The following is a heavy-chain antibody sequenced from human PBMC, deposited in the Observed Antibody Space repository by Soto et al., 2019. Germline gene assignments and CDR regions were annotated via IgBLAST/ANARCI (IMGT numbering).Heavy chain of an antibody. J-gene: IGHJ4*01. D-gene: IGHD5-12*01. Sequence: GESLKISCKGSGYSFTNHWIGCVRQMPGKGLERMGIIYPGDSDTKYSPSFQGQVTFSADKSISTAYLQWSSLKASDSAMYYCARGVKTATTHRYYFEYWGHGTLVTVSS. CDR2: IYPGDSDT. CDR3: ARGVKTATTHRYYFEY. V-gene: IGHV5-51*01. CDR1: GYSFTNHW.